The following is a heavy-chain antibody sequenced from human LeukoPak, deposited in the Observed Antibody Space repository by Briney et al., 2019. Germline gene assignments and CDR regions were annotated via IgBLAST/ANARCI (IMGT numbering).Heavy chain of an antibody. CDR3: ARHRYSSSWPLDY. D-gene: IGHD6-13*01. CDR2: IYYSGST. J-gene: IGHJ4*02. V-gene: IGHV4-39*01. CDR1: GGSISSSSYY. Sequence: SETLSLTCTVSGGSISSSSYYCGWLRQPPGKGLEWIVSIYYSGSTYYNPSLKSRVTISVATSKNQFSLKLSSVTAADTAVYYCARHRYSSSWPLDYWGQGTLVTVSS.